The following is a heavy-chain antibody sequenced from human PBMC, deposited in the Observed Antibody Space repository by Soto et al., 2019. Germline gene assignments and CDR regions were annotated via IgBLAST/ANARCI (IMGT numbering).Heavy chain of an antibody. D-gene: IGHD2-2*02. CDR2: ISGSGGST. Sequence: EVQLLESGGGLVQPGGSLRLSCAASGFTFSSYAMSWVRQAPGKGLEWVSAISGSGGSTYYADSVKGRFTISRDNSKNTLYLQMNSLRAEDTDVYYCAKGIVVVPAAITYFDYWGQGTLVTVSS. CDR3: AKGIVVVPAAITYFDY. V-gene: IGHV3-23*01. CDR1: GFTFSSYA. J-gene: IGHJ4*02.